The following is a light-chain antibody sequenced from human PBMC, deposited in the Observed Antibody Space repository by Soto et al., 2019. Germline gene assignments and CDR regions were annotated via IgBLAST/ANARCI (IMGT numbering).Light chain of an antibody. CDR3: QQNNNWPHLT. V-gene: IGKV3-15*01. CDR2: GAS. Sequence: EIVMTQSPATLSVSPGERATLSCRASQSVSSNLAWYQQKPGQPPRLLIYGASTRATGIPARFSGSGSVTEFALTISSRQAEDFAVYYCQQNNNWPHLTFGGGTKVEIK. CDR1: QSVSSN. J-gene: IGKJ4*01.